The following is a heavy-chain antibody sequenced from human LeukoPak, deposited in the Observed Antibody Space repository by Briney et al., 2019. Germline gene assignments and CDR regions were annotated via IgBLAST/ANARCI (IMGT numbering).Heavy chain of an antibody. CDR2: IWYDGTNK. CDR1: GFTFSNYG. J-gene: IGHJ2*01. D-gene: IGHD2-21*02. Sequence: GGSLRLSCVASGFTFSNYGMHWVRQAPGKGLEWVAVIWYDGTNKYYVDSVKGRFTISRDNYKNTLYLQMGGLRVEDTAVYYCARGPCGDDCFSYWYFDLWGRGTLVTVSS. CDR3: ARGPCGDDCFSYWYFDL. V-gene: IGHV3-33*01.